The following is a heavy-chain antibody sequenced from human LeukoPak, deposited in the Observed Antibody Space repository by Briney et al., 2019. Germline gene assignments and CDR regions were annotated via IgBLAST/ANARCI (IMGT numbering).Heavy chain of an antibody. V-gene: IGHV1-46*01. CDR3: ARPKRLKNYYGSGGWRTTAFDI. D-gene: IGHD3-10*01. Sequence: ASVKVSCKASGYTFTSYYMHWVRQAPGQGLEWMGIINPSGGSTSYAQKFQGRVTMTRDMSTSTVYMELSSLRSEDTAVYYCARPKRLKNYYGSGGWRTTAFDIWGQGTMVTVSS. J-gene: IGHJ3*02. CDR2: INPSGGST. CDR1: GYTFTSYY.